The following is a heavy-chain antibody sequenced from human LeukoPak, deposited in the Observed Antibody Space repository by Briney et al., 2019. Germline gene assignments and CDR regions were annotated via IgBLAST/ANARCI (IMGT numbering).Heavy chain of an antibody. V-gene: IGHV1-69*05. CDR2: IIPIFGTA. D-gene: IGHD2-2*01. CDR1: GGTFSSYA. J-gene: IGHJ6*03. CDR3: AKVPAALANYYYMDV. Sequence: GASVKVSCKASGGTFSSYAISWVRQAPGQGLEWMGGIIPIFGTANYAQKFQGRVTITTDESTSTAYMELSSLRSEDTAVYYCAKVPAALANYYYMDVWGKGTTVTVSS.